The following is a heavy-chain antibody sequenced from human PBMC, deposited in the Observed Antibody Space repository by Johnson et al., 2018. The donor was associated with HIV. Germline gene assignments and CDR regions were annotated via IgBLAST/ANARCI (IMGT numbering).Heavy chain of an antibody. CDR2: ISYDGSNK. CDR3: ARACRDGYTCDVFDI. CDR1: GFTFRSYA. V-gene: IGHV3-30*07. Sequence: VQLVESGGGVVQPGRSLRFSCAASGFTFRSYAMHWVRQAPGKGLEWVAVISYDGSNKYYADSVKGRFTISRDNSKNTLYLQMNSLRGEDTAVYYCARACRDGYTCDVFDIWGQGTMVTVSS. J-gene: IGHJ3*02. D-gene: IGHD5-24*01.